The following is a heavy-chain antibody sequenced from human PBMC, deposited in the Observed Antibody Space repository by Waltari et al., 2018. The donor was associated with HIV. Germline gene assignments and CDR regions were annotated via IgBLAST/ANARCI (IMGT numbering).Heavy chain of an antibody. V-gene: IGHV4-59*02. CDR1: SVAVRVYF. D-gene: IGHD3-3*01. Sequence: QVQLRESGPGLVKPSETLSLTCSVSSVAVRVYFWSWIRQSPGKGLEWIGQIHYSGTVTYNPSLKIRVMISVDSSRNQFFLDLNSVTAADTAVYYCARNWDEFWSGSTHPGLDPWGPGILVTVSS. CDR3: ARNWDEFWSGSTHPGLDP. J-gene: IGHJ5*02. CDR2: IHYSGTV.